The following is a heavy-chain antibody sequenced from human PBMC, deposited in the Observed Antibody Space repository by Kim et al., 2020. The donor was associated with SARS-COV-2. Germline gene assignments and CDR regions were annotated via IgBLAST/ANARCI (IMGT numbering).Heavy chain of an antibody. CDR3: ARADPKSDRRWGHFDY. V-gene: IGHV4-34*01. D-gene: IGHD1-26*01. Sequence: SLKSRVTISVDTSKNQFSLKLSSVTAADTAVYYCARADPKSDRRWGHFDYWGQGTLVTVSS. J-gene: IGHJ4*02.